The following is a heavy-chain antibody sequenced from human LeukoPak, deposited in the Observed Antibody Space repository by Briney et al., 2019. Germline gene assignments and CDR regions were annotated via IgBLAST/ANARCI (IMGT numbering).Heavy chain of an antibody. CDR1: GFTVSSNY. CDR3: ARDRGYSSSPADFDY. D-gene: IGHD6-13*01. Sequence: GGSLRLSCAASGFTVSSNYMSWGRQAPGKGLEGVSVIYSGGSTYYADSVKGRFTISRDNSKNTLYLQMNSLRAEDTAVYYCARDRGYSSSPADFDYWGQGTLVTVSS. CDR2: IYSGGST. V-gene: IGHV3-53*05. J-gene: IGHJ4*02.